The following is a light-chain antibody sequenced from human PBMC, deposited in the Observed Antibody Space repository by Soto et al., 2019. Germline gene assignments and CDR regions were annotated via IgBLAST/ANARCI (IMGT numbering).Light chain of an antibody. Sequence: IQITLCPSGRAASTRFTESTTCRASQGISSYLDWYQQKPGKAPKLLIYAASTLQSGVPSRFSGSGSGTDFTLTISSLQSEDFATYYCQQYYSYPRTFGGGTKVDIK. CDR1: QGISSY. CDR3: QQYYSYPRT. J-gene: IGKJ4*02. CDR2: AAS. V-gene: IGKV1-8*01.